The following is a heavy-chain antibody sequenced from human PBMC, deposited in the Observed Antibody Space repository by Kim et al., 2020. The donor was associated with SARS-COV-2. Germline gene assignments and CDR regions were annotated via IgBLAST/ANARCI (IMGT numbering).Heavy chain of an antibody. J-gene: IGHJ3*02. D-gene: IGHD3-3*01. V-gene: IGHV3-33*05. CDR3: TRRGFYDGRVVNSFDM. Sequence: GGSLRLSCAASGFTFSRFGMHWFRQAPGKGPEWVAAIVYDGRNSYYVDSVRGRFTISRDNSKNTVYLQMNTLRAEDTAVYYCTRRGFYDGRVVNSFDMWG. CDR2: IVYDGRNS. CDR1: GFTFSRFG.